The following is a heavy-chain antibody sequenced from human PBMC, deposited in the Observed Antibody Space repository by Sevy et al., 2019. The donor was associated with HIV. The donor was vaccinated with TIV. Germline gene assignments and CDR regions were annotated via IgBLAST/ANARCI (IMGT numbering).Heavy chain of an antibody. V-gene: IGHV3-49*03. Sequence: GGSLRLSCTASGFTFGDYAMSWFRQAPGKGLEWVGFIRSKAYGGTTENAAFVKGRFTISRDDSKSIAYLQMNSLKTEDTAVYYCTRGRSPYSSSWYGRGFDYWGQGTLVTVSS. CDR2: IRSKAYGGTT. CDR3: TRGRSPYSSSWYGRGFDY. CDR1: GFTFGDYA. D-gene: IGHD6-13*01. J-gene: IGHJ4*02.